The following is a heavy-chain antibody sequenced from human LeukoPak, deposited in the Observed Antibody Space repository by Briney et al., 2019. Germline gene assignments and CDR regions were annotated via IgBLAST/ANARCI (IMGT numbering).Heavy chain of an antibody. Sequence: SVKVSCKASGGTFSNYAISWVRQAPGQGLEWMGGIIPIFGTANYAQKFQGRVTITADKSTSTAYMELSSLRSEDTAVYYCARGRTPYCGGDCQGWFDPWGQGTLVTVSS. CDR2: IIPIFGTA. V-gene: IGHV1-69*06. CDR1: GGTFSNYA. CDR3: ARGRTPYCGGDCQGWFDP. J-gene: IGHJ5*02. D-gene: IGHD2-21*02.